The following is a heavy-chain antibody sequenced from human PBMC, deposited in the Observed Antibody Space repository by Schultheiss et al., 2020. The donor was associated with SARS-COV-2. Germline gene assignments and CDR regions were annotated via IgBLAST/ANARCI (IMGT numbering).Heavy chain of an antibody. V-gene: IGHV4-59*04. CDR1: NGSIINYY. J-gene: IGHJ4*01. CDR3: ARSRVAENFDY. Sequence: SQTLSLTCTVSNGSIINYYWSWIRQPPGKGLECLGYMYSGGNTYYSPSFKSRVTMSVDTSNNQFSLNLRSVTAADTAVYYCARSRVAENFDYWGHGTLVTVS. D-gene: IGHD2-21*01. CDR2: MYSGGNT.